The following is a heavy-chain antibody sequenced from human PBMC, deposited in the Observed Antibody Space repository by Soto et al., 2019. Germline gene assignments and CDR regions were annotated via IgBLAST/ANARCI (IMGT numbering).Heavy chain of an antibody. CDR1: GGSISSGDYY. CDR2: INYSGST. V-gene: IGHV4-30-4*01. CDR3: AASGPYYYYGMDV. Sequence: LCGGSISSGDYYWSWIRQPPGKGLEWIGYINYSGSTYYNPSLKSRVTISVDTSKNQVSLKLSSVTAADTAVYYCAASGPYYYYGMDVWGQGTTVTVSS. J-gene: IGHJ6*02. D-gene: IGHD6-6*01.